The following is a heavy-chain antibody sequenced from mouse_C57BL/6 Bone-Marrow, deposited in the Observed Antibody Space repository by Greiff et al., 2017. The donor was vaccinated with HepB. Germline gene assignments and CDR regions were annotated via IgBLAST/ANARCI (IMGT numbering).Heavy chain of an antibody. J-gene: IGHJ1*03. CDR1: GFNIKDDY. V-gene: IGHV14-4*01. D-gene: IGHD2-4*01. Sequence: VQLQQSGAELVRPGASVKLSCTASGFNIKDDYMHWVKQRPEQGLEWIGWIDPENGDTEYASKFQGKATITADTSSNTAYLQLSSLTSEDTAVYCCTTCHYDRWYFDGWGTGTTVTVSS. CDR2: IDPENGDT. CDR3: TTCHYDRWYFDG.